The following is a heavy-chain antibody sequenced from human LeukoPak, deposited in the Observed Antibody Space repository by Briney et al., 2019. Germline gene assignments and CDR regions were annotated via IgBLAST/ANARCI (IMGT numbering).Heavy chain of an antibody. V-gene: IGHV3-74*01. J-gene: IGHJ5*02. D-gene: IGHD4-11*01. CDR1: GFTFSRYY. CDR3: ARDSNDYPNWFDP. Sequence: PVGSLRLSCAASGFTFSRYYMHWVRQAPGKGLVWVSRINSDGSGTTYADSVKGRFTVSRDNAKNTLYLQMNSLRAEDTAVYYCARDSNDYPNWFDPWGQGTLVTVSS. CDR2: INSDGSGT.